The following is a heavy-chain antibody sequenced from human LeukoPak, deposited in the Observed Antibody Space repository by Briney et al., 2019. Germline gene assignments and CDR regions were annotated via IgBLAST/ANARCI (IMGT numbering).Heavy chain of an antibody. CDR2: IYPGDSDT. V-gene: IGHV5-51*01. CDR3: ARGHDFWGGYIN. Sequence: GESLKISCQGSGYSFTTYWIGWVRQMPGKGLECMGIIYPGDSDTRYSPSFQGQVTISVDKSISVAYLQWTSLKASDTAMYYCARGHDFWGGYINWGQGTLVTVSS. J-gene: IGHJ4*02. CDR1: GYSFTTYW. D-gene: IGHD3-3*01.